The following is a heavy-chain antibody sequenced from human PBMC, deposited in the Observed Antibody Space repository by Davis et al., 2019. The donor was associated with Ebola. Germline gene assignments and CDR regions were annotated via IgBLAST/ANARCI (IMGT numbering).Heavy chain of an antibody. Sequence: GESLKISCAASGFTVSNYYMSWVRQAPGKGLEWVSAISGSGGSTYYADSVKGRFTISRDNSKKTMYLQMNSLRAEDTAVYYCARSGLSFGVVKYHYGMDVWGKGTTVTVSS. D-gene: IGHD3-3*01. CDR3: ARSGLSFGVVKYHYGMDV. V-gene: IGHV3-23*01. J-gene: IGHJ6*04. CDR2: ISGSGGST. CDR1: GFTVSNYY.